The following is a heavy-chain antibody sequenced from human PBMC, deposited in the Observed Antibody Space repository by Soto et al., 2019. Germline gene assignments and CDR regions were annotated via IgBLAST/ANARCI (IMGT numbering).Heavy chain of an antibody. D-gene: IGHD2-21*02. V-gene: IGHV4-31*03. CDR1: GGSLTTDDYY. CDR3: AREDLLSCGRGCYSSPFDS. J-gene: IGHJ4*02. Sequence: QVQLQESGPGLVKPSQTLSLTCTVSGGSLTTDDYYWSWIRQHPGKGLEWIGYMSHSGSTFYNPSLKRRITRSVDTSHNLFSLKLTSVTAADTAVYYCAREDLLSCGRGCYSSPFDSCGQGTLVMVSS. CDR2: MSHSGST.